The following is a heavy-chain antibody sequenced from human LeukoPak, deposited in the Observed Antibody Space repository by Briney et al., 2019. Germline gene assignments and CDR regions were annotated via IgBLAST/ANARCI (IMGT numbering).Heavy chain of an antibody. J-gene: IGHJ4*02. CDR1: GYTFTGYY. Sequence: GASVKVSCTASGYTFTGYYMHWARQAPGQGLEWMGWINPNSGGTNYAQKFQGRVTMTRDTSISTAYMELSRLRSDDTAVYYCARVTVAATRVYYFDYWGQGTLVTVSS. D-gene: IGHD2-15*01. CDR3: ARVTVAATRVYYFDY. CDR2: INPNSGGT. V-gene: IGHV1-2*02.